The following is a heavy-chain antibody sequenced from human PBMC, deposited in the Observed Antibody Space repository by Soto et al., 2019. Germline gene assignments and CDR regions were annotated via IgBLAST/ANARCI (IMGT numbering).Heavy chain of an antibody. CDR1: GGSVSSSSYY. CDR2: ISYSGNT. V-gene: IGHV4-39*01. CDR3: ASYYYDSSGYYYVPGVY. J-gene: IGHJ4*02. Sequence: SETPSLTCTVCGGSVSSSSYYWGWIRQPPGKGLEWIGSISYSGNTYYNPSLKSRVTISVDTSKNQFSLKLSSVTAADTAVYYCASYYYDSSGYYYVPGVYWGQGTLVTVSS. D-gene: IGHD3-22*01.